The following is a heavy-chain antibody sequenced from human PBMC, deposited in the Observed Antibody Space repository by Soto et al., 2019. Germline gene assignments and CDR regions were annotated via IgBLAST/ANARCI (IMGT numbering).Heavy chain of an antibody. D-gene: IGHD2-21*01. CDR3: ARDCGGDCYDY. V-gene: IGHV3-30-3*01. J-gene: IGHJ4*02. CDR2: ISYDGSNK. Sequence: QVQLVESGGGVVQPGRSLRLSCAASGFTFSSYAMHWVRQAPGKGLEWVAVISYDGSNKYYADSVKGRFTISRDNSKNTLYLQMNSLRAEDTAVYYCARDCGGDCYDYWGQGTLVTVSS. CDR1: GFTFSSYA.